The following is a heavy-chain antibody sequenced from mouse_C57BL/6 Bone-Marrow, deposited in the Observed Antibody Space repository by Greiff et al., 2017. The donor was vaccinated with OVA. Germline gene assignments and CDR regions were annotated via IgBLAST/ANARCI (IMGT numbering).Heavy chain of an antibody. V-gene: IGHV1-15*01. CDR3: TRRTVYYFDY. Sequence: QVQLKESGAELVRPGASVTLSCKASGYTFTDYEMHWVKQTPVHGLEWIGAIDPETGGTAYNQKFKGKAILTADKSSSTAYMELRSLTSEDSAVYYCTRRTVYYFDYWGQGTTLTVSS. D-gene: IGHD4-1*01. CDR1: GYTFTDYE. CDR2: IDPETGGT. J-gene: IGHJ2*01.